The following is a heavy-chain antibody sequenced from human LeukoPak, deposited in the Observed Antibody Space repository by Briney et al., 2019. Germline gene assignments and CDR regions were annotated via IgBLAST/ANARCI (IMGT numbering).Heavy chain of an antibody. J-gene: IGHJ4*02. Sequence: GESLKISCKGSGYSFTSYWIGWVRQMPGKGLEWMGIIYPGDSDTRYSPSFQGQVTISADKSISTAYLQWSSLKASDTAMYYCARRYCSSTSCYYFDYWGQGTLVTVSS. CDR3: ARRYCSSTSCYYFDY. CDR1: GYSFTSYW. D-gene: IGHD2-2*01. CDR2: IYPGDSDT. V-gene: IGHV5-51*01.